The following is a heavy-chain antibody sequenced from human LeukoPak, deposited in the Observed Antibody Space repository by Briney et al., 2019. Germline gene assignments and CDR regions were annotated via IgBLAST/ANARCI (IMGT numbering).Heavy chain of an antibody. J-gene: IGHJ4*02. Sequence: GESLKISCKGSGYSFTSYWIGWVRQMPGKGLEWMGIIYPGDSDTRYSPSFQGQVTISADKSISTAYLQWSSLKASDTAMYYCARRYCSSTSCYYFDYWGQGTLVTVSS. CDR3: ARRYCSSTSCYYFDY. CDR1: GYSFTSYW. D-gene: IGHD2-2*01. CDR2: IYPGDSDT. V-gene: IGHV5-51*01.